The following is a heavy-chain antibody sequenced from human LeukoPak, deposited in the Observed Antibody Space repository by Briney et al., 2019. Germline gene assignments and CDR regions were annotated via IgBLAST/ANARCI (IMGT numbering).Heavy chain of an antibody. CDR1: GGSISSYY. CDR2: IYTSGST. D-gene: IGHD3-3*01. CDR3: ARENSVYDFWSGYSYYFDY. V-gene: IGHV4-4*07. Sequence: SQTLSLTCTVSGGSISSYYWSWIRQPAGKGLEWIGRIYTSGSTNYNPSLKSRVTMSVDTSKNQFSLKLSSVTAADTAVYYCARENSVYDFWSGYSYYFDYWGQGTLVTVSS. J-gene: IGHJ4*02.